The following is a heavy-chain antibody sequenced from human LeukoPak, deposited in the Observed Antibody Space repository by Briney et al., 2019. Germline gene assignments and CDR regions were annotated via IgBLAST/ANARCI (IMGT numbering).Heavy chain of an antibody. D-gene: IGHD4-17*01. CDR3: AKADYGDYVPSDY. CDR1: GFAFSSNY. CDR2: IYSGGST. J-gene: IGHJ4*02. Sequence: GGSLRLSCAASGFAFSSNYMSWVRQAPGKGLEWVSVIYSGGSTYYADSVKGRFTISRDNSKNTLYLQMNSLRAEDTAVYYCAKADYGDYVPSDYWGQGTLVTVSS. V-gene: IGHV3-66*01.